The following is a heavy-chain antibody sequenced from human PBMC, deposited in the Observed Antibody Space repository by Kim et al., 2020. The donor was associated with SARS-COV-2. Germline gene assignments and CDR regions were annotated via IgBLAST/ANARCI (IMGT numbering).Heavy chain of an antibody. CDR3: TTDSKRGRKVGATHFDY. CDR1: GFTFSNAW. J-gene: IGHJ4*02. Sequence: GGSLRLSCAASGFTFSNAWMSWVRQAPGKGLEWVGRIKSKTDGGTTDYAAPVKGRFTISRDDSKNTLYLQMNSLKTEDTAVYYCTTDSKRGRKVGATHFDYWGQGTLVTVSS. D-gene: IGHD1-26*01. V-gene: IGHV3-15*01. CDR2: IKSKTDGGTT.